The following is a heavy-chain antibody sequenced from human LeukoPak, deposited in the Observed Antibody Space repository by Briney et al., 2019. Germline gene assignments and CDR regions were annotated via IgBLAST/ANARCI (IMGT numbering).Heavy chain of an antibody. D-gene: IGHD2-15*01. CDR1: GFTVSSNH. J-gene: IGHJ4*02. V-gene: IGHV3-53*01. CDR3: ARKYCSGGSCYWVDDY. Sequence: PGGSLRLSCAASGFTVSSNHMSWVRQAPGKGLEWVSLIYSGGGTYYADSVKGRFTISRGDSKNTLSLQMNSLRAEDTAVYYCARKYCSGGSCYWVDDYWGQGTLVTVSS. CDR2: IYSGGGT.